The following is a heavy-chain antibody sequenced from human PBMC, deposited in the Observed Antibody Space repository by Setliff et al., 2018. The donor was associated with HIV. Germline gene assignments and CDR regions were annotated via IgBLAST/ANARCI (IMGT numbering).Heavy chain of an antibody. D-gene: IGHD3-22*01. Sequence: SVKVSCKASEGTFSSYAISWVRQAPGQGLDWMGGIIPVFGTTNYAQKFQGRVTITADESTSTAYMELSSLRSEDTAVYYCARGGVYYYDRSGWSMDYWGQGTLVTVSS. CDR1: EGTFSSYA. V-gene: IGHV1-69*13. CDR2: IIPVFGTT. J-gene: IGHJ4*02. CDR3: ARGGVYYYDRSGWSMDY.